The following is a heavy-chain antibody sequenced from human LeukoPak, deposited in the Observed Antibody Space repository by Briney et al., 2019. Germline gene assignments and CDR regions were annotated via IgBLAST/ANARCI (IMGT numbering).Heavy chain of an antibody. Sequence: GGSLRLSCAASGFTFSSYAMSWVRRAPGKGLEWVSAISGSGGSTYYADSVKGRFTISRDNSKNTLYLQMNSLRAEDTAVYYCAGAMVSNPGYWGQGTLITVSS. CDR1: GFTFSSYA. D-gene: IGHD5-18*01. J-gene: IGHJ4*02. V-gene: IGHV3-23*01. CDR3: AGAMVSNPGY. CDR2: ISGSGGST.